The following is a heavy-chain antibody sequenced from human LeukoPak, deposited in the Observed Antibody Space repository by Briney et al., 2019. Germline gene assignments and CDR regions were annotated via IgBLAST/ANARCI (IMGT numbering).Heavy chain of an antibody. V-gene: IGHV3-13*04. D-gene: IGHD1-26*01. CDR3: ARGIATRDYFDY. CDR2: IGTTGDA. CDR1: GFTFSTYD. Sequence: GGSLRLYCAASGFTFSTYDLHWVRQGIGKGLEWVAAIGTTGDAYYPGSVKGRFTISRENAKNSFYLQMNSLSAGDTAVYFCARGIATRDYFDYWGQGTLVTVSS. J-gene: IGHJ4*02.